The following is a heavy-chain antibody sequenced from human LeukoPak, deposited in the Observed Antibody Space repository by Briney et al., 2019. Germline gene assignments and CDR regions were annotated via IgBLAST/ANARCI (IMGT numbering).Heavy chain of an antibody. J-gene: IGHJ4*02. CDR1: GFTFCWCW. CDR3: ARDTGYHTFDY. V-gene: IGHV3-7*05. D-gene: IGHD5-12*01. Sequence: PGGSLRLSCATSGFTFCWCWMTGVRQAPGKGLEWVASIKEDGSEKYHVDSVKGRFTVSRDNAKNSLYLQMNSLRVEDTAVYYCARDTGYHTFDYWSQGTLVTVSS. CDR2: IKEDGSEK.